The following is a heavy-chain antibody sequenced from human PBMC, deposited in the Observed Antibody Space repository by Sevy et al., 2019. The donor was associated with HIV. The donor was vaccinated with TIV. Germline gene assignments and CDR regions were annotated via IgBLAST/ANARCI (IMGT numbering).Heavy chain of an antibody. D-gene: IGHD3-22*01. CDR2: FDPEDGET. Sequence: ASVKVSCKVSGYTLTELSMHWVRQAPGKGLEWMGGFDPEDGETIYAQKFQGRVTMTEDTSTDTAYMELSSLRAGDTAVYYCATAYPLSGYYDSSGYYGWGQGTLVTVSS. CDR1: GYTLTELS. CDR3: ATAYPLSGYYDSSGYYG. V-gene: IGHV1-24*01. J-gene: IGHJ4*02.